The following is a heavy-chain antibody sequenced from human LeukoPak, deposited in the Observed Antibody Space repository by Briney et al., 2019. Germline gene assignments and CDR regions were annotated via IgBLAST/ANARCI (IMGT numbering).Heavy chain of an antibody. J-gene: IGHJ4*02. D-gene: IGHD1-26*01. CDR2: ISYDGSNK. CDR3: ARGEWDDGVYYFDY. Sequence: HPGGSLSLSCAASGFTFSSYGMHWVRQAPGKGLEWVAVISYDGSNKYYADSVKGPFTISRANSKNTLYLQLNSLRAEDTAVYYCARGEWDDGVYYFDYWGQGTLVTVSS. CDR1: GFTFSSYG. V-gene: IGHV3-30*19.